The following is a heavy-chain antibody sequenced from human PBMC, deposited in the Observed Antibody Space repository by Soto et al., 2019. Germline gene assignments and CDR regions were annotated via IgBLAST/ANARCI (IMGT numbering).Heavy chain of an antibody. CDR3: AREGMAPYYYYGIDV. J-gene: IGHJ6*02. CDR2: ISTYNGDT. Sequence: EASVKVSCKASGYTLTRSGISWVRQAPGQGLEWMGWISTYNGDTNYAQTFQGRVTMTTDTSTSTVHMEVRSLRSDDTAVYYCAREGMAPYYYYGIDVWGQGTPVTVSS. CDR1: GYTLTRSG. V-gene: IGHV1-18*01.